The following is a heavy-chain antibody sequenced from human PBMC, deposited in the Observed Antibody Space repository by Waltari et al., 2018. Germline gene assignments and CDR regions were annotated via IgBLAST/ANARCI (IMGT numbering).Heavy chain of an antibody. D-gene: IGHD1-1*01. CDR3: AKELERKPYYYYGWDV. J-gene: IGHJ6*02. V-gene: IGHV3-23*01. Sequence: EMHLLESGGSLAQPGESLRLSCAASGFTFSDYAMAWVRQGPGKGLEWVSTIRNMDDTTYYAEFVKGRFTISRDNSKSTLFLQMNSLRADDTAIYYCAKELERKPYYYYGWDVWGQGTTVTVSS. CDR2: IRNMDDTT. CDR1: GFTFSDYA.